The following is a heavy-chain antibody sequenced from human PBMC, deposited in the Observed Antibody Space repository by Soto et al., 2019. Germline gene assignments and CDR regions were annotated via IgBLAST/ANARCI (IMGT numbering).Heavy chain of an antibody. J-gene: IGHJ4*02. Sequence: QVQLVQSGAEVKKPGASVKVSCKASGYTFTSNDINWVRQATGQGLEWMGWMNSNSGNTGYAQKFQGRVTMTRNTSISTAYMELSTLRSEDTAVYFRARGTGRRHFDYWGQGTLVTVSS. CDR2: MNSNSGNT. CDR3: ARGTGRRHFDY. V-gene: IGHV1-8*01. CDR1: GYTFTSND.